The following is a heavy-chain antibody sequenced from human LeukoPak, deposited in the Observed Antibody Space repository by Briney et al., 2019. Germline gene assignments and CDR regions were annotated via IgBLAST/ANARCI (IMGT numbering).Heavy chain of an antibody. CDR3: VRGIDIGRYCSGGSCYSGYVY. D-gene: IGHD2-15*01. CDR1: GYSFTSYW. J-gene: IGHJ4*02. Sequence: GESLKISCKGSGYSFTSYWIGWVRQMPGKGLEWMGIIYPGDSDTRYSPSFQGQVTISADKSISTAYLQWSSLKASDTAMYYCVRGIDIGRYCSGGSCYSGYVYWGQGTLVTVSS. V-gene: IGHV5-51*01. CDR2: IYPGDSDT.